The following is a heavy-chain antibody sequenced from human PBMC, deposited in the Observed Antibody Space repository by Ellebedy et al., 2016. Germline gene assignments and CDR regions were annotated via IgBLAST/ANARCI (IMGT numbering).Heavy chain of an antibody. J-gene: IGHJ4*02. V-gene: IGHV3-23*01. CDR1: GFTFSSYS. CDR2: ISRIDDST. Sequence: GGSLRLXXAASGFTFSSYSMNWVRQAPGKGLKWVSGISRIDDSTYYADSVKGRFTISRDNPKNTLYLQMNNLRAEDTAVYYCAKDRDDDGDYVFDSWGQGTLVTVSS. CDR3: AKDRDDDGDYVFDS. D-gene: IGHD4-17*01.